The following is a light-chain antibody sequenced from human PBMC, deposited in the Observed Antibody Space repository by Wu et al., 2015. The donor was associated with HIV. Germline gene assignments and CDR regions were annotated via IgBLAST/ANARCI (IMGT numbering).Light chain of an antibody. V-gene: IGKV3-11*02. CDR2: DAS. CDR3: QQHYNWPLT. Sequence: EIVLTQSPGTLSLSPGERATLSCRASQSVSGTLAWFQQKPGQAPRLLIYDASNRATGIPDRFSGSGSVRDFTLTISSLEPEDFAVYYCQQHYNWPLTFGQGTRLEIK. J-gene: IGKJ5*01. CDR1: QSVSGT.